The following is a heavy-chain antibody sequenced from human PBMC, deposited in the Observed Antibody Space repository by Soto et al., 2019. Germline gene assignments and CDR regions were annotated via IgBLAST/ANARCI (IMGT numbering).Heavy chain of an antibody. CDR2: IDNSGST. J-gene: IGHJ6*02. Sequence: QVQLQESGPGLVKPSETLSITCTVSGGSISSYYWKWIRQPPGKGLEWIGHIDNSGSTNYNPSLKSRVTISVDTPKNQFSLKLSSVTAADTAVYYCARGVIPSAMGFGMDVWGRGTTVTVSS. CDR1: GGSISSYY. CDR3: ARGVIPSAMGFGMDV. D-gene: IGHD2-2*01. V-gene: IGHV4-59*01.